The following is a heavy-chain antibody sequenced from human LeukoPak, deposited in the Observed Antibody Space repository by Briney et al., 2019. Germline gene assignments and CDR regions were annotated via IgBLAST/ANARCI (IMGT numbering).Heavy chain of an antibody. D-gene: IGHD3-16*01. Sequence: GESLQISCKGSGYSFTNYWIGWVRQMPGKGLEWMGIIYAGDSDTRYSPSFQGQVTISVDKSISTAYLQWRSLKASDTAMYYCARGGPSYALDYWGQGTLVTVSS. V-gene: IGHV5-51*01. J-gene: IGHJ4*02. CDR2: IYAGDSDT. CDR1: GYSFTNYW. CDR3: ARGGPSYALDY.